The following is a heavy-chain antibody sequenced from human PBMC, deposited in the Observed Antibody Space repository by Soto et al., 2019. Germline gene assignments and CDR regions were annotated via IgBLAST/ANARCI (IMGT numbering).Heavy chain of an antibody. CDR2: IYYSGST. Sequence: SETLSLTCTVSGGSVSTARYYWSWIRQPPGKGLEWIGYIYYSGSTKYNPSLTSRVTISLDTSKNQFSLKLSSVTAADTAVCYCARINWYTSSWYYFDYWGQGTLVTV. J-gene: IGHJ4*02. V-gene: IGHV4-61*01. D-gene: IGHD6-13*01. CDR1: GGSVSTARYY. CDR3: ARINWYTSSWYYFDY.